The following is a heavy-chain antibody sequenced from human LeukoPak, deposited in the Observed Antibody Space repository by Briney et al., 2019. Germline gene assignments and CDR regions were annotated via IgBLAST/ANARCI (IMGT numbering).Heavy chain of an antibody. J-gene: IGHJ4*02. CDR1: GDSMSGYF. CDR2: IYYSGST. Sequence: PSETLSLTCTVSGDSMSGYFWNWVRQPPGKGLEWIGYIYYSGSTNYNPSLKSRVTMSVDTSRNQFSLKLSSVTAADTAVYYCARANGWLPTLFDNWGQGTLVTVSS. CDR3: ARANGWLPTLFDN. V-gene: IGHV4-59*01. D-gene: IGHD5-24*01.